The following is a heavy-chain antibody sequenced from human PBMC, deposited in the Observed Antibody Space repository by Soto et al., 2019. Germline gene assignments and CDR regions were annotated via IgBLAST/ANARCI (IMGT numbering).Heavy chain of an antibody. CDR2: IYYSGST. CDR3: ARRDYYDSSGHQRYFDL. V-gene: IGHV4-31*03. CDR1: GGSISSGGYY. D-gene: IGHD3-22*01. J-gene: IGHJ2*01. Sequence: QVQLQESGPGLVKPSQTLSLTCTVSGGSISSGGYYWSWIRQHPGKGLEWIGYIYYSGSTYYNPSLKSRVIISVDTSKNQFSLKLSSVTAADTAVYYCARRDYYDSSGHQRYFDLWGRGTLVTVSS.